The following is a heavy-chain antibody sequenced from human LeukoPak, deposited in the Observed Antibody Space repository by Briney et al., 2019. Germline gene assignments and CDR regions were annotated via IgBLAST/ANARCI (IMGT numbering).Heavy chain of an antibody. D-gene: IGHD1-26*01. V-gene: IGHV4-34*01. J-gene: IGHJ4*02. Sequence: PSETLSLTCAVYGGSFSGYYWSWIRQPPGKGLEWIGEINHSGSTNYNPSLKSRVTISVDTSKNQYSLKLSSVTAADTAVYYCARVVGGSYYYFDYWGQGTLSPSPQ. CDR2: INHSGST. CDR1: GGSFSGYY. CDR3: ARVVGGSYYYFDY.